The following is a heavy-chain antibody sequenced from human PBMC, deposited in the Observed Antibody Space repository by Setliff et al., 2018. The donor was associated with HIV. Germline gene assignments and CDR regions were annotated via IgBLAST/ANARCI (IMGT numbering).Heavy chain of an antibody. D-gene: IGHD6-13*01. CDR1: GGTFSTYA. J-gene: IGHJ4*02. CDR2: FIPIFRTT. Sequence: SVKVSCKASGGTFSTYAISWVRQAPGQGLEWMGGFIPIFRTTNSAQKFRDRVSLSADTSSTTTYLELRNLTFDDTALYYCARMKWGGSAAAGWDYWGQGTQVTVSS. CDR3: ARMKWGGSAAAGWDY. V-gene: IGHV1-69*06.